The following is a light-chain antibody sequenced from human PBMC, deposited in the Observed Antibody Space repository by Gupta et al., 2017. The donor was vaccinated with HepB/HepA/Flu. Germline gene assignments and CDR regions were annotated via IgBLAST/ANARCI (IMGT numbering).Light chain of an antibody. J-gene: IGKJ2*01. V-gene: IGKV1-39*01. CDR3: QQSYRPLST. CDR1: QSISTY. Sequence: DIQMTQSPSSLSASAGDRVTITCRANQSISTYLNWYQHKPGQAPKLLIYAASNLQSGVPSRFSGSGSGTNFTLTISSLQPEYFATYYCQQSYRPLSTFGQGTKLDFK. CDR2: AAS.